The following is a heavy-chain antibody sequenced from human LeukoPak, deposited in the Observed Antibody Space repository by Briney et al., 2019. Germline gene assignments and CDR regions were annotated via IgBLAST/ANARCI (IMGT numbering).Heavy chain of an antibody. D-gene: IGHD5-24*01. V-gene: IGHV3-7*01. CDR2: IDKDGNEK. CDR1: GFAFATYL. J-gene: IGHJ4*02. Sequence: GGSLRLSCAASGFAFATYLMVWVRQAPGKGLEWVASIDKDGNEKAYADAVRGRFTISRDNIRESLYLQMSSLRVEDTAVYYCTRDIVWLQLEYWGQGALVTV. CDR3: TRDIVWLQLEY.